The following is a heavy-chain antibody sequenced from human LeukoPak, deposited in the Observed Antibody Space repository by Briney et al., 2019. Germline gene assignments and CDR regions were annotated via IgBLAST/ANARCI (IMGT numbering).Heavy chain of an antibody. V-gene: IGHV3-48*03. D-gene: IGHD3-9*01. CDR1: GFTFSSYE. CDR3: ARTYYDILTGYYLSAFDI. J-gene: IGHJ3*02. CDR2: ISSSGSTI. Sequence: TGGSLRLSCAASGFTFSSYEMNWVRQAPGKGLEWVSYISSSGSTIYYADSVKGRFTISRDNAKNSLYLQMNSLRAEDTAVYYCARTYYDILTGYYLSAFDIWGQGTMVTVSS.